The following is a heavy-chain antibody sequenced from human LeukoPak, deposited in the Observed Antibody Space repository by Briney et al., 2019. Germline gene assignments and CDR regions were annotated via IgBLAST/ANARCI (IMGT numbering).Heavy chain of an antibody. Sequence: GASLQISCKDFGDSFTDYWICWVRQTPGRGLEWMGIIHPADSETLYSPSLQGQVTISADMSITTFYLQRNTLTASDTAMYYCARRHYYGWGGEDYWGQGTLVTVSS. D-gene: IGHD3-10*01. CDR2: IHPADSET. J-gene: IGHJ4*02. CDR3: ARRHYYGWGGEDY. CDR1: GDSFTDYW. V-gene: IGHV5-51*01.